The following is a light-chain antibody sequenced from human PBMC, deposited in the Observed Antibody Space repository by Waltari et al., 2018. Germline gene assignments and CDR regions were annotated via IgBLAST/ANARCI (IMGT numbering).Light chain of an antibody. CDR3: NSFTSDITWV. Sequence: QSALTQPASVSGSPGQSITISCTGPNTYVGGHNHVSWFQHHPGKVPKLIIFDVSSRPSGVSDRFSGSKSGNRASLAISGLQAEDEADYYCNSFTSDITWVFGGGTKVTVL. CDR1: NTYVGGHNH. J-gene: IGLJ3*02. V-gene: IGLV2-14*03. CDR2: DVS.